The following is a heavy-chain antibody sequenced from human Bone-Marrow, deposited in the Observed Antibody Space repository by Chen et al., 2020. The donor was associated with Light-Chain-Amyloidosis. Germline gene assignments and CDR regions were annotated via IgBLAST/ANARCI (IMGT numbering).Heavy chain of an antibody. CDR3: ARTYDSSVDDSVYGYDY. J-gene: IGHJ4*02. Sequence: QVQLVQSGAEVKRPGASVKVSCKASGYTFTNYGINWVRQAPGQGLEWMGWISTYNGNTKYAQELQGRVTMTTDTSTNPAYMDLRSLISDDTAVYYCARTYDSSVDDSVYGYDYWGQGSQVTVSS. D-gene: IGHD3-22*01. CDR2: ISTYNGNT. CDR1: GYTFTNYG. V-gene: IGHV1-18*01.